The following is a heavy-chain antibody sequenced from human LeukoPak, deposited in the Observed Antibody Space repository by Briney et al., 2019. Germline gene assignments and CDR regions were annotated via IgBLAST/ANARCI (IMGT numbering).Heavy chain of an antibody. CDR2: IYSGGST. CDR3: ARDLLIGYSYAYHY. CDR1: GFTVSSNY. Sequence: GGSLRLSCAASGFTVSSNYMSWIRQAPGKGLEWVSVIYSGGSTNYADSVRGRLTISRDNSKNTVYLQMNSLRAEDTAVYYCARDLLIGYSYAYHYWGQGTLVTVSS. D-gene: IGHD5-18*01. J-gene: IGHJ4*02. V-gene: IGHV3-66*01.